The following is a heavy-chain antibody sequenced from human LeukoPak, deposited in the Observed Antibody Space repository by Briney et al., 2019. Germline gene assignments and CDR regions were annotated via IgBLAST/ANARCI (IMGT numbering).Heavy chain of an antibody. J-gene: IGHJ6*03. CDR2: INPNSGNT. CDR1: GDTFTSYD. CDR3: ARETGYYYYYSYMDV. D-gene: IGHD3-9*01. Sequence: ASVKVSCKASGDTFTSYDINWVRQATGQGLEWMGWINPNSGNTDYAQKFQGRLTITRNTSLSTAYTELSSLRSQDTAVSYGARETGYYYYYSYMDVWGKGTTVTVSS. V-gene: IGHV1-8*03.